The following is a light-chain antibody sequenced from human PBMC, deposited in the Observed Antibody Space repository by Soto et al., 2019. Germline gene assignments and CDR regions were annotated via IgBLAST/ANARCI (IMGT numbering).Light chain of an antibody. J-gene: IGLJ2*01. V-gene: IGLV1-44*01. CDR2: SNN. Sequence: QAVVTQPPSASGTPGQRVTISCSGSSSNIGSNPVNWYQHLPGTAPKLLIYSNNQRPSGVPDRFSGSKSGTSASLAISGLQSEDEADFYCAAWDHSLNGVVFGGGTKLTVL. CDR1: SSNIGSNP. CDR3: AAWDHSLNGVV.